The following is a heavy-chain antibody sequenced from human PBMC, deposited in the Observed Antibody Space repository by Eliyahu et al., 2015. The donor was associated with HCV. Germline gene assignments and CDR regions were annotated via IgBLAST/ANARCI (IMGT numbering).Heavy chain of an antibody. Sequence: QVQLQESGPGLVKPSXTLSLTXTVSGYSISSGYYWGWIRQPPGKGLEWIGSIYHSGSTYYNPSLKSRVTISVDTSKNQFSLKLSSVTAADTAVYYCARDRGLHSPRQQNWFDPWGQGTLVTVSS. CDR2: IYHSGST. J-gene: IGHJ5*02. CDR3: ARDRGLHSPRQQNWFDP. V-gene: IGHV4-38-2*02. D-gene: IGHD5/OR15-5a*01. CDR1: GYSISSGYY.